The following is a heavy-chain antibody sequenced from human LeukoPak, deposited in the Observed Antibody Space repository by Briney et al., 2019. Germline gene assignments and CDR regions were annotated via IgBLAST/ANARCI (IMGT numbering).Heavy chain of an antibody. CDR3: ARVFGYTYGHADY. CDR2: FYSSGSA. CDR1: GGSINGYY. Sequence: PETLSLTCTVSGGSINGYYWCWMRQPPGKGLEWIGNFYSSGSANYNPSLKSRVTISVETSKNQFSLKLSSVTAADTAVYYCARVFGYTYGHADYWGQGTLVTVSS. D-gene: IGHD5-18*01. V-gene: IGHV4-59*01. J-gene: IGHJ4*02.